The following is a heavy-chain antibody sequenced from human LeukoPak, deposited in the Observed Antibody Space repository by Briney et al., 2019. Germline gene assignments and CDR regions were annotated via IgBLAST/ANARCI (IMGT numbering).Heavy chain of an antibody. V-gene: IGHV3-48*01. D-gene: IGHD3-9*01. J-gene: IGHJ5*02. CDR1: GFTFSSYS. Sequence: GGSLRLSCAASGFTFSSYSMNWVRQAPGKGLEWVSYISSSSSTIYYADSVKGRFTISRDNAKNSLYLQMNSLRAEDTAAYYCARDREPGHDYDILTGLNWFDPWGQGTLVTVSS. CDR3: ARDREPGHDYDILTGLNWFDP. CDR2: ISSSSSTI.